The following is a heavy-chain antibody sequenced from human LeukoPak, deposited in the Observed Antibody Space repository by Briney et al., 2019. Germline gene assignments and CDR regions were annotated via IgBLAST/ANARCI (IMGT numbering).Heavy chain of an antibody. V-gene: IGHV1-18*01. CDR1: GCTFTSYG. D-gene: IGHD3-10*01. J-gene: IGHJ4*02. CDR2: ISAYNGNT. CDR3: ARVDPLYYYGSGSAFDY. Sequence: ASVKVSCKASGCTFTSYGISWVRQAPGQGLEWMGWISAYNGNTSYAQKLQGRVTMTTDTSTSTAYMELRSLRSDDTAVYYCARVDPLYYYGSGSAFDYWGQGTLVTVSS.